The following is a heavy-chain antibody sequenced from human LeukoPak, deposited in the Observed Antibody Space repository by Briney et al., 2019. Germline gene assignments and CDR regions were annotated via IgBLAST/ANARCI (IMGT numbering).Heavy chain of an antibody. J-gene: IGHJ4*02. V-gene: IGHV1-69*04. CDR3: ARVGSFGVFPYYFDY. CDR2: IIPILGIA. D-gene: IGHD3-10*01. Sequence: GASVKVSCKASGGTFSSYAISWVRQAPGQGLEWMGRIIPILGIANYAQKFQGRVTITADKSTSTAYMELSSLRSEDTAVYYCARVGSFGVFPYYFDYWGQGTLVTVSS. CDR1: GGTFSSYA.